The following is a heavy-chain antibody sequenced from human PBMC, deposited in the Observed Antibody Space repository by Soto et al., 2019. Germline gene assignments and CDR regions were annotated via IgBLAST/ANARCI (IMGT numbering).Heavy chain of an antibody. D-gene: IGHD1-7*01. CDR2: ISGSGITT. CDR3: AKKTLELAGTFDY. CDR1: GFTFINYA. V-gene: IGHV3-23*01. J-gene: IGHJ4*02. Sequence: GGSLRLSCAASGFTFINYAMSWVRQAPGKGLEWVSAISGSGITTYYADSVKGRFTISRDNSKNTLYLQMNSLRAEDTAVYYCAKKTLELAGTFDYWGQGALVTVSS.